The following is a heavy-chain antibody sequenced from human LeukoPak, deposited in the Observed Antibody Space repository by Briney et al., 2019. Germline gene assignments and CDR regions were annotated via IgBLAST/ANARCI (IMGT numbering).Heavy chain of an antibody. J-gene: IGHJ4*02. CDR2: INWNGGST. CDR1: GFPFSDYV. V-gene: IGHV3-20*04. CDR3: AKDYGDSNY. Sequence: GGSLRLSCAASGFPFSDYVMHWVRQAPGKGLEWVSGINWNGGSTGYADSVKGRFTISRDNAKNSLYLQMNSLRAEDTALYYCAKDYGDSNYWGQGTLVTVSS. D-gene: IGHD4-17*01.